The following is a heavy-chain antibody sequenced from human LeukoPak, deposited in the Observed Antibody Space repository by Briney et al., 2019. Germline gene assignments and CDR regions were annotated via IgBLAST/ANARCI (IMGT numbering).Heavy chain of an antibody. Sequence: GGSLRLSCAVSGFTLSNYSMNWVRQAPGKGLEWVSYISSSGTTISYAQSVKGRFTITRGNAQNSLTLHMNTLRADDTAVYYFAKDGGTHFDHWGQGTLVTVSS. CDR1: GFTLSNYS. J-gene: IGHJ4*02. CDR2: ISSSGTTI. V-gene: IGHV3-48*01. CDR3: AKDGGTHFDH. D-gene: IGHD1-26*01.